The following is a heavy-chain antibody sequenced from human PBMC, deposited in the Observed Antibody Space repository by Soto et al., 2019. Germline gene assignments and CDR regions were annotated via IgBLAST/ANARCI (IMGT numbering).Heavy chain of an antibody. J-gene: IGHJ6*02. CDR3: ARDRKALYGMDV. CDR2: IIPIFGTA. D-gene: IGHD3-3*02. V-gene: IGHV1-69*05. CDR1: GGTFSSYA. Sequence: SVKVSCRASGGTFSSYAISWVRQAPGQGLEWMGGIIPIFGTANYAQKFQGRVTMTRNTSISTAYMELSSLRSEDTAVYYCARDRKALYGMDVWGQGTTVTVSS.